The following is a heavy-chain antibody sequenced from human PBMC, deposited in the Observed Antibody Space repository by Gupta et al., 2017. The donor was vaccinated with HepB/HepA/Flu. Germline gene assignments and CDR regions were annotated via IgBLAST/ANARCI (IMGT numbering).Heavy chain of an antibody. J-gene: IGHJ4*02. CDR2: ISGTGKTI. V-gene: IGHV3-48*03. D-gene: IGHD7-27*01. CDR3: AREGNWAFDY. Sequence: VQLVESGGGLVQPGGSLRVSCAASGFIFSSYEMHWVRQAPGKGLEWVSYISGTGKTIYYADSVKGRFTISRDNAKNSLYLQMNSLRAEDTAVYYCAREGNWAFDYWDQGTLVTVSS. CDR1: GFIFSSYE.